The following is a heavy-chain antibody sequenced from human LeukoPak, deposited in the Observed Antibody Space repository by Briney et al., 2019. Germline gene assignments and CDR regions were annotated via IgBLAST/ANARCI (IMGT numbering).Heavy chain of an antibody. V-gene: IGHV4-34*01. J-gene: IGHJ4*02. CDR2: INHSGST. D-gene: IGHD4-17*01. Sequence: PSETLSLTCAVYGGSFSGYYWSWIRQPPGKGLEWIGEINHSGSTNYNPSLKSRVTISVDTSKNQFSLKLSSVTAADTAVHYCARGTYGDSDYWGQGTPVTVSS. CDR1: GGSFSGYY. CDR3: ARGTYGDSDY.